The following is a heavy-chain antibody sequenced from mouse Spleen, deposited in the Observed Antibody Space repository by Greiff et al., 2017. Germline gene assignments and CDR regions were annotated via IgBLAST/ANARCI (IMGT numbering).Heavy chain of an antibody. V-gene: IGHV1-59*01. J-gene: IGHJ2*01. CDR2: IDPSDSYT. CDR3: ARSKATATDY. CDR1: GYTFTSYW. D-gene: IGHD1-2*01. Sequence: QVQLQQPGAELVRPGTSVKLSCKASGYTFTSYWMHWVKQRPGQGLEWIGVIDPSDSYTNYNQKFKGKATLTVDTSSSTAYMQLSSLTSEDSAVYYCARSKATATDYWGQGTTLTVSS.